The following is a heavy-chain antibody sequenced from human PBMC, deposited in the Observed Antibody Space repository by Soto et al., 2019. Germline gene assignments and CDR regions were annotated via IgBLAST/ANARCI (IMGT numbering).Heavy chain of an antibody. J-gene: IGHJ4*02. V-gene: IGHV4-31*11. CDR1: GASISSDAYY. D-gene: IGHD3-16*02. CDR2: ISYTGTT. CDR3: ARYRFSDTWSKFDY. Sequence: PSETLSLTCAVSGASISSDAYYWIWIRHHPGKGLEWIGYISYTGTTYYNPSLKSRVTISVDTSNNQFALKLTSVTAADTALYYCARYRFSDTWSKFDYWGQGTLVTVSS.